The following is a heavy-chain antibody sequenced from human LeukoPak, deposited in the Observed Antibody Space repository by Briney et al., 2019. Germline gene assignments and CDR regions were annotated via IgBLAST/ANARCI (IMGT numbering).Heavy chain of an antibody. CDR1: GGSISSYY. CDR3: ARVTGYRIEDYFDY. J-gene: IGHJ4*02. Sequence: SETLSLTCTVSGGSISSYYWSWIRQPPGKGLEWIGYIYYSGSTNYDPSLKSRVTISVETSKNEFSLKLRSVTAADTAVYYCARVTGYRIEDYFDYWGQGTLVTVSS. CDR2: IYYSGST. V-gene: IGHV4-59*01. D-gene: IGHD6-13*01.